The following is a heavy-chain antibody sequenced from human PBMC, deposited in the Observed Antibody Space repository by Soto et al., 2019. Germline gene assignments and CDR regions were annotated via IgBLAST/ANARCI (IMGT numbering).Heavy chain of an antibody. J-gene: IGHJ6*02. CDR1: GYSFTSYW. CDR3: ARTTGIYYDFDYSMDV. D-gene: IGHD3-3*01. CDR2: IYPGDSDT. V-gene: IGHV5-51*01. Sequence: GASLKISCNGSGYSFTSYWIGWVRQMPGKGLEWMGIIYPGDSDTRYSPSFQGQVTISADKSISTAYLQWSSLKASDTAMYYCARTTGIYYDFDYSMDVCGQGTTVTLSS.